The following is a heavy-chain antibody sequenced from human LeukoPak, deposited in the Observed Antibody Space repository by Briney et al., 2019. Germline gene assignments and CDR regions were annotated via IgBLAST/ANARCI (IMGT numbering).Heavy chain of an antibody. CDR3: AXXGXTXXXGV. Sequence: GXSLRXXCAASGFTFSSYEMNWVRQAPGKGLEWVSYISSSGSTIYYADSVKGRFTISRDNAKNSLYMQMNSLRAEDTAVYYCAXXGXTXXXGVWGKGTXVTISS. CDR1: GFTFSSYE. J-gene: IGHJ6*04. V-gene: IGHV3-48*03. D-gene: IGHD1-20*01. CDR2: ISSSGSTI.